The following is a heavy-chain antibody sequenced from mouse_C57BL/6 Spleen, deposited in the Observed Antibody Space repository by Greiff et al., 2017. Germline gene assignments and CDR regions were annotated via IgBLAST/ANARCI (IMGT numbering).Heavy chain of an antibody. D-gene: IGHD2-14*01. J-gene: IGHJ4*01. CDR1: GYTFTDYY. V-gene: IGHV1-76*01. CDR3: ARCRYDGAMDY. CDR2: IYPGSGNT. Sequence: QVQLQQSGAELVRPGASVKLSCKASGYTFTDYYINWVKQRPGQGLEWIARIYPGSGNTYYNEKFKGKATLTAEKSSSTAYMQLSSLTSEDSAVYFCARCRYDGAMDYWGQGTSVTVSS.